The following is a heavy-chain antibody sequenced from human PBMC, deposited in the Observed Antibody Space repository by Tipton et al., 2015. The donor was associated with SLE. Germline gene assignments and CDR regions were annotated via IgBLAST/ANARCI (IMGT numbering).Heavy chain of an antibody. Sequence: TLSLTCSVSGDSITSYYWSWFRQSTGRGLEGIGRVYSSGSANYNPALISRVSMSVDISKNQFFLTLRSVTAADTAVYFCARGDVDWGQGTLVTVSS. CDR3: ARGDVD. J-gene: IGHJ4*02. V-gene: IGHV4-4*07. D-gene: IGHD5-24*01. CDR2: VYSSGSA. CDR1: GDSITSYY.